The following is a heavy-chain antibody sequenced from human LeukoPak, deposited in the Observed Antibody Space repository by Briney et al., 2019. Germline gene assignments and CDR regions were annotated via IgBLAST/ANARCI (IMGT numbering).Heavy chain of an antibody. CDR3: ARVAGGDWFDP. V-gene: IGHV1-46*01. Sequence: ASVKVSCKASGYTFTSYYMHWVRQAPGQGLEWMGIINPSGGSTSYAQKFQGRVTMTRDMSTSTVYMELSSLRSEDTAVYYCARVAGGDWFDPWGQGTLVTVSS. J-gene: IGHJ5*02. CDR1: GYTFTSYY. CDR2: INPSGGST. D-gene: IGHD3-16*01.